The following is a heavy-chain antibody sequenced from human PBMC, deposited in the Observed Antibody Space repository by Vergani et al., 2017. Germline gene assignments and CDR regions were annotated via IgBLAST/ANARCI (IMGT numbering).Heavy chain of an antibody. D-gene: IGHD3-10*01. CDR1: GGTFSSYA. J-gene: IGHJ2*01. Sequence: QVQLVQSGAEVKKPGSSVKVSCKASGGTFSSYAISWVRQAPGQGLEWMGGIIPIFGTANYAQKFQGRVTITADESTGTAYMELSSLRSEATAGYYCARIPGRYYYGSRRVWYFDLWGRGTLVTVSS. V-gene: IGHV1-69*01. CDR2: IIPIFGTA. CDR3: ARIPGRYYYGSRRVWYFDL.